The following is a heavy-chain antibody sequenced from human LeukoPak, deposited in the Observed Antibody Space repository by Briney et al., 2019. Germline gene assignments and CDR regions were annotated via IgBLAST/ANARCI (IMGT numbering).Heavy chain of an antibody. V-gene: IGHV3-53*01. CDR2: MYSGGST. CDR3: ARVRLDRSERNLDAFEN. CDR1: GFTVSSNY. Sequence: GGSLRLSCAASGFTVSSNYMSWVRQAPGKGLEWVSSMYSGGSTYYADSVKGRFTISRDNSKNTVYLQMNSLRAEDTAVYFCARVRLDRSERNLDAFENWGQGTMVTVSS. J-gene: IGHJ3*02. D-gene: IGHD1-14*01.